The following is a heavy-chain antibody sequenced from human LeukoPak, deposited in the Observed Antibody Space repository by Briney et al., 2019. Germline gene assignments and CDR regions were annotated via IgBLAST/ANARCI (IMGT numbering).Heavy chain of an antibody. CDR3: ARKGQFSSGWDPLNY. CDR2: INSDGGST. Sequence: VQPGGSLRLSCSASGFTFSSYAMHWVRQVPGKGLVWVSLINSDGGSTRYADSVKGRFTISRDNAKKTLYLQMNSLRAEDTAVYYCARKGQFSSGWDPLNYWGQGTLVTVSS. J-gene: IGHJ4*02. D-gene: IGHD6-19*01. CDR1: GFTFSSYA. V-gene: IGHV3-74*01.